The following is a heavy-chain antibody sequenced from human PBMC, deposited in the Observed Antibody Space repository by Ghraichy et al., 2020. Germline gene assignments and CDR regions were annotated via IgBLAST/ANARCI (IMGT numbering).Heavy chain of an antibody. CDR2: INHSGST. V-gene: IGHV4-34*01. Sequence: SQTLSLTCAVYGGSFSGYYWSWIRQPPGKGLELIGEINHSGSTNYNPSLKSRVTISVDTSKNQFSLKLSSVTAADTAVYYCARRGVAAAGTFDYWGQGTLVTVSS. CDR3: ARRGVAAAGTFDY. CDR1: GGSFSGYY. D-gene: IGHD6-13*01. J-gene: IGHJ4*02.